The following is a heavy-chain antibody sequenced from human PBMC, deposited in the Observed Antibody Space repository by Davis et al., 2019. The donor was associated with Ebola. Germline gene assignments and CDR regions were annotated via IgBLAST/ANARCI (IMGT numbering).Heavy chain of an antibody. D-gene: IGHD3-3*01. V-gene: IGHV3-30*18. CDR3: AKGSVTIFGVAPDYYGMDV. CDR1: GFTFSSYG. J-gene: IGHJ6*04. Sequence: GESLMISCAAPGFTFSSYGMHWVRQAPGKGLEWVAVISYDGSNKYYADSVKGRFTISRDNSKNTLYLQMNSLRAEDTAVYYCAKGSVTIFGVAPDYYGMDVWGKGTTVTVSS. CDR2: ISYDGSNK.